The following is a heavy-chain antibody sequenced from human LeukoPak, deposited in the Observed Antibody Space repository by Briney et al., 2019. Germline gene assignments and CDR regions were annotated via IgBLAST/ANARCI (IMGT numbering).Heavy chain of an antibody. CDR2: INQDGSER. CDR3: ARGVFSFDY. CDR1: GFTFSSYW. Sequence: GGSLRLSCAVSGFTFSSYWMSRVRQAPGKGLEWMASINQDGSERYYVDSVKGRFTISRDNAKNSLYLQMNSLRAEDMAVYYCARGVFSFDYWGQGTLVTVSS. J-gene: IGHJ4*02. V-gene: IGHV3-7*01. D-gene: IGHD6-13*01.